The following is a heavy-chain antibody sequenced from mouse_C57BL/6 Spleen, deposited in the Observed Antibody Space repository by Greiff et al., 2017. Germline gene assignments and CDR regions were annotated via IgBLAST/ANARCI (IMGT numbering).Heavy chain of an antibody. D-gene: IGHD4-1*01. CDR2: IDPSDSYT. Sequence: VQLQQPGAELVKPGASVKLSCKASGYTFTSYWMQWVKQRPGQGLEWIGEIDPSDSYTNYNQKFKGKATLTVDTSSSTAYMQLSSLTSEDSAVYYCASPLTGQVAYWGQGTLVTVSA. V-gene: IGHV1-50*01. CDR1: GYTFTSYW. CDR3: ASPLTGQVAY. J-gene: IGHJ3*01.